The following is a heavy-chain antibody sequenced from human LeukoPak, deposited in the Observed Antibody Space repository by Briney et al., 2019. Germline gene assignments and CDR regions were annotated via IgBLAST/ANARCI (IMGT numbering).Heavy chain of an antibody. CDR3: ARDLKQQLVLGAFDI. CDR1: GGSINSGNW. Sequence: SGTLSLTCAVSGGSINSGNWWSWVRQPPGKGLEWIGYFYYSGSTNYNPSLKSRVTISVDTSKNQFSLKLSSVTAADTAVYYCARDLKQQLVLGAFDIWGQGTMVTVSS. D-gene: IGHD6-13*01. J-gene: IGHJ3*02. V-gene: IGHV4-4*02. CDR2: FYYSGST.